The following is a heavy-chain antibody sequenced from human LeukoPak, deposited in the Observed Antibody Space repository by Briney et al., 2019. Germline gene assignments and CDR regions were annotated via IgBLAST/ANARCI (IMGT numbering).Heavy chain of an antibody. D-gene: IGHD6-13*01. V-gene: IGHV4-59*01. CDR3: ARSGGYSSSWSL. CDR2: IYYSGTS. J-gene: IGHJ4*02. CDR1: GGSISTYY. Sequence: SETLSLTCTASGGSISTYYWNWIRQPPGKGLEWIGCIYYSGTSNCNPSLKSRVTISVDTSKNQFSLKLTSVTAADTAVYYCARSGGYSSSWSLWGQGTLVTVSS.